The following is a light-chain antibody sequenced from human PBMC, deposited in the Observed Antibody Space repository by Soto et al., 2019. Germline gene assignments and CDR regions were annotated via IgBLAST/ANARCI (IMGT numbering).Light chain of an antibody. CDR3: QSYDSRLSGYV. V-gene: IGLV1-40*01. CDR1: SSNIGAGYD. CDR2: GNS. J-gene: IGLJ1*01. Sequence: QSVLTQPPSVSGAPGQKVTISCTGSSSNIGAGYDVNWYQQLPGTAPKLLIHGNSNRPSGVPDRFSGSKSGTSASLAITGLQAEDEADYFCQSYDSRLSGYVFGTGTKVT.